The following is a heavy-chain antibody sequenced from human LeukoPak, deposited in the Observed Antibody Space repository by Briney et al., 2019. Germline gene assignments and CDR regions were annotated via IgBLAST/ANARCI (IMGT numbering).Heavy chain of an antibody. V-gene: IGHV4-59*01. D-gene: IGHD6-6*01. CDR1: GGSISSYY. CDR3: AREGGSSKVDY. CDR2: IYYSGST. J-gene: IGHJ4*02. Sequence: PSETLSLTCTVSGGSISSYYWSWIRQPPGKGLEWIGYIYYSGSTNHNPSLKSRVTISVDTSKNQFSLKLSSVTAADTAVYYCAREGGSSKVDYWGQGTLVTVSS.